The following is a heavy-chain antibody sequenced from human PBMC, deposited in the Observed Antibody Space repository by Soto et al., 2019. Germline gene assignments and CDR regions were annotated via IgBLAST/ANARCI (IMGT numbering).Heavy chain of an antibody. J-gene: IGHJ4*02. D-gene: IGHD2-15*01. Sequence: ASVKVSCKASGYAFTNYGITWVRQAPGQGLEWMGWISGYNGNTNYAQKVQGRVTMTTDTSTSTAYMELRSLRSDDAAVYYCARDVEVVVAASVSGRYFDYCGQGTLVTVSS. CDR1: GYAFTNYG. CDR3: ARDVEVVVAASVSGRYFDY. V-gene: IGHV1-18*01. CDR2: ISGYNGNT.